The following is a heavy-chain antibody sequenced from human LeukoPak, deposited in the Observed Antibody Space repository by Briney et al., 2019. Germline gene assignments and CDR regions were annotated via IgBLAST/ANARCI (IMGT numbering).Heavy chain of an antibody. CDR2: INSDGITT. CDR3: ARIGASVGAIDY. Sequence: GGSLRLSCAASGFTFDDYGMHWVRQAPGKGLEWVSRINSDGITTSYADSVKGRFTISRDNTKNTLYLQMNSLRAEDTAVYYCARIGASVGAIDYWGQGTLVTVSS. V-gene: IGHV3-74*01. J-gene: IGHJ4*02. CDR1: GFTFDDYG. D-gene: IGHD1-26*01.